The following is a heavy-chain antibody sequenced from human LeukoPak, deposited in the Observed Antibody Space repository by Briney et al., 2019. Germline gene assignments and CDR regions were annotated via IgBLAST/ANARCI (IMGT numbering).Heavy chain of an antibody. D-gene: IGHD2-2*01. J-gene: IGHJ5*02. CDR1: GFTFSSYA. CDR3: AKSGLSSTSSLFDP. V-gene: IGHV3-23*01. Sequence: GGSLRLSCAASGFTFSSYAMSWVRQAPGKGLEWVSAISGRGGSTYYADSVKGRFTISRDNSKNTLYLQMNSLRAEDTAVYYCAKSGLSSTSSLFDPWGQGTLVTVSS. CDR2: ISGRGGST.